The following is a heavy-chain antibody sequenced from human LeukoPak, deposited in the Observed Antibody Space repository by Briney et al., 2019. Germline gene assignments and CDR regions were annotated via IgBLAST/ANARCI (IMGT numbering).Heavy chain of an antibody. CDR2: IIPIFGTA. V-gene: IGHV1-69*13. Sequence: EASVKVSCKASGGTFSSYAISWVRQAPGQGLEWMGGIIPIFGTANYAQKFQGRVTITADESTSTAYMELSSLRSEDTAVYYCASGSYYEVASYYFDYWGQGTLVTVSS. CDR3: ASGSYYEVASYYFDY. J-gene: IGHJ4*02. D-gene: IGHD1-26*01. CDR1: GGTFSSYA.